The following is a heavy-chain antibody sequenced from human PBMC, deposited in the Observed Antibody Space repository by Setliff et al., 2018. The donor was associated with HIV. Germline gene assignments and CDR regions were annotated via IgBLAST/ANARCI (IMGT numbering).Heavy chain of an antibody. CDR3: ARLTTTYYYDSSAYHHPV. CDR2: INHSGST. V-gene: IGHV4-34*01. Sequence: TSETLSLTCAVYGGSFSGYYWSWIRQPPGKGLEWIGEINHSGSTNYNPSLKSRVTISVDTSKNQFSLKLSSVTAADTAVFYCARLTTTYYYDSSAYHHPVWGQGTLVTVSS. J-gene: IGHJ4*02. CDR1: GGSFSGYY. D-gene: IGHD3-22*01.